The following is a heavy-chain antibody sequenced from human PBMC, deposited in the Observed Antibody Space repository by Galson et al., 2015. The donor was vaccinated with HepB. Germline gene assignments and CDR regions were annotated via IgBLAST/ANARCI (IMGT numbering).Heavy chain of an antibody. Sequence: SLRLSCAASGFTFSSYWMSWVRQAPGKGLEWVANIKQDGSEKYYVDSVKGRFTISRDNAKNSLYLQMNSLRAEDTAVYYCARDAIYGSGRYFAGAFDIWGQGTMVTVSS. J-gene: IGHJ3*02. CDR3: ARDAIYGSGRYFAGAFDI. D-gene: IGHD3-10*01. CDR1: GFTFSSYW. CDR2: IKQDGSEK. V-gene: IGHV3-7*01.